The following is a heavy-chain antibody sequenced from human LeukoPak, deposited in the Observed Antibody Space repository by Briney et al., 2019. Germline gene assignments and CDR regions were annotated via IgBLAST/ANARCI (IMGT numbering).Heavy chain of an antibody. CDR2: NIPIFDTA. D-gene: IGHD3-9*01. CDR1: GYTFTSYY. Sequence: ASVKVSCKASGYTFTSYYMHWVRQAPRQGLEWMGGNIPIFDTADNAQKFQGRLTITADESTSTAYMELSSLRAEDTAVYYCARDLLGSATSYSSGAWDYWGQGTLVTVSS. J-gene: IGHJ4*02. CDR3: ARDLLGSATSYSSGAWDY. V-gene: IGHV1-69*13.